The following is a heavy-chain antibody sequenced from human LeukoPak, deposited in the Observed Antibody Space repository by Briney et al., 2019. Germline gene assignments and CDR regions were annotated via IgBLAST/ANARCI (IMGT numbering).Heavy chain of an antibody. D-gene: IGHD3-22*01. V-gene: IGHV4-59*01. CDR3: ARSYYDSSGPDY. Sequence: PSETLSLTCTVSGGSISSYYWSWIRQPPGKGLEWIGYIYYSGSTNYNPSLKSRVTISVDTSKNQFSLKLSSVTAADTAVYYCARSYYDSSGPDYWGQGTLVTVSS. J-gene: IGHJ4*02. CDR2: IYYSGST. CDR1: GGSISSYY.